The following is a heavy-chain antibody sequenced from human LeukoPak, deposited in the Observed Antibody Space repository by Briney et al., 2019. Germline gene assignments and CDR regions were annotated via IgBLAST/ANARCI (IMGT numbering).Heavy chain of an antibody. CDR2: INHSGST. D-gene: IGHD1-20*01. V-gene: IGHV4-34*01. Sequence: SETLSLTCAVYGGSFSGYYWSWIRQPPGKGLEWIGEINHSGSTNYNPSLKSRVTISVDTSKNQFSLKLSSVTAADTAVYYCARGLLAGGLRGITPSPGPPGEYFQHWGQGTLVTVSS. CDR3: ARGLLAGGLRGITPSPGPPGEYFQH. CDR1: GGSFSGYY. J-gene: IGHJ1*01.